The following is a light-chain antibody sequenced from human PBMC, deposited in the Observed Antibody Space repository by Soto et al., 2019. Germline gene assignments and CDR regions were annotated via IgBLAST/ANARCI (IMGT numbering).Light chain of an antibody. J-gene: IGLJ2*01. Sequence: QPVLTQPPSASGSPGQSVTISCTGTSSDVGGYNYVSWYQQHPGKAPKLMIYEVSKRPSGVPDRFSGSKSGNTASLTVSGLQAEDEADYYCSSYAGSNTVVFGGGTKLTFL. CDR3: SSYAGSNTVV. V-gene: IGLV2-8*01. CDR2: EVS. CDR1: SSDVGGYNY.